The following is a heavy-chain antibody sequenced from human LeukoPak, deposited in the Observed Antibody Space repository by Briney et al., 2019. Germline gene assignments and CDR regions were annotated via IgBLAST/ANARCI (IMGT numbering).Heavy chain of an antibody. Sequence: ASVKVSCKASGGTFSSYAISWVRLAPGQGLEWLGGIISISPTANYAQKFQDRVTMNMDESTTTAFMELSSLRSDDTAVYYCARGRVSGTTLVTWFDTWGQGTLVTVSS. J-gene: IGHJ5*02. CDR3: ARGRVSGTTLVTWFDT. CDR2: IISISPTA. D-gene: IGHD5-18*01. V-gene: IGHV1-69*05. CDR1: GGTFSSYA.